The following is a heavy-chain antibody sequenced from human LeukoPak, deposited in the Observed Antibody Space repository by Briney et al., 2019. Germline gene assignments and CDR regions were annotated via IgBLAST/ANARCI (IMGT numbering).Heavy chain of an antibody. CDR2: IYYSGST. Sequence: SETLSLTCTVSGGSIISGDFYWIWIRQPPGKGLEWIGYIYYSGSTYYNPSLKSLITISVDTSKNQFSLKLSSVTAADTAVYYCARARSIYDFWSGYPTFDYWGQGTLVTVSS. V-gene: IGHV4-30-4*01. D-gene: IGHD3-3*01. CDR3: ARARSIYDFWSGYPTFDY. CDR1: GGSIISGDFY. J-gene: IGHJ4*02.